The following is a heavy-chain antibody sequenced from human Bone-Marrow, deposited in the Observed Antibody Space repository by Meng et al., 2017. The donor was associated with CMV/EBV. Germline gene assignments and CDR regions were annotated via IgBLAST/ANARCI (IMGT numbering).Heavy chain of an antibody. Sequence: SETLSLTCTVSGGSISSSSYYWGWIRQPPGKGLEWIGSIYYSGSTYYNPSLKSRVTISVDTSKNQFSLKLSSVTAADTAVYYCATSHLEWSSSSDAFDIWGQGILVTVSS. CDR3: ATSHLEWSSSSDAFDI. V-gene: IGHV4-39*07. CDR2: IYYSGST. D-gene: IGHD6-6*01. J-gene: IGHJ3*02. CDR1: GGSISSSSYY.